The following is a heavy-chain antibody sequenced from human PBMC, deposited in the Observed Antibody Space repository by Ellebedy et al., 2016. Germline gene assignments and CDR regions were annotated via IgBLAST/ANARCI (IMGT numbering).Heavy chain of an antibody. CDR3: TREDPSTLLGHLDL. D-gene: IGHD1-26*01. J-gene: IGHJ2*01. CDR1: GFTFSSYD. CDR2: IGAPGDT. V-gene: IGHV3-13*01. Sequence: GKSLKISCVASGFTFSSYDMHWVRQGIGKGLEWVSAIGAPGDTHYAGTVKGRFTISRENAKNSLYLQMNSLRAGDTAVYYCTREDPSTLLGHLDLWGRGTLVAVSS.